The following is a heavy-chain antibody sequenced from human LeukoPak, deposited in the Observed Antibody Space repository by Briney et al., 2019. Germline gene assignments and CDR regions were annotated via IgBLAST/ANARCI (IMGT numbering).Heavy chain of an antibody. V-gene: IGHV1-69*13. D-gene: IGHD1-26*01. CDR1: GYTFTSYY. Sequence: GASVKVSCKASGYTFTSYYMHWVRQAPGQGLEWMGGIIPIFGTANYAQKFQGRVTITADESTSTAYMELSSLRSEDTAVYYCAAYWSGSYYRAFDYWGQGTLVTVSS. J-gene: IGHJ4*02. CDR2: IIPIFGTA. CDR3: AAYWSGSYYRAFDY.